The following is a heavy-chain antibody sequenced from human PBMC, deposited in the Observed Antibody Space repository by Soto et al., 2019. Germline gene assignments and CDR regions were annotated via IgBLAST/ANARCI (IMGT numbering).Heavy chain of an antibody. D-gene: IGHD3-3*01. J-gene: IGHJ4*02. V-gene: IGHV1-8*01. CDR2: MNTNTGNT. CDR1: GYTFTEFD. Sequence: QVLLVQAGADVKKPGASVKVSCTTSGYTFTEFDINWVRQAPGQGLEWMGWMNTNTGNTGYAQKFQGRVTMTRDTAISTAYMELGRLRSEDTADYYCARVARFFGGHAGYWGQGTLVTVSS. CDR3: ARVARFFGGHAGY.